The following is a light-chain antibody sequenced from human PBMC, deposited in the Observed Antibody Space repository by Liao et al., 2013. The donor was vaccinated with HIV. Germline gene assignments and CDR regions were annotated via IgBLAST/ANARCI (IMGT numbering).Light chain of an antibody. CDR1: KLGAKY. Sequence: SYELTQPPSVSVSPGQTASITCSGDKLGAKYACWYQQKPGQSPVLVIYQDTKRPSGIPERFSGSNSGNTATLTISGTQAVDEADYYCQAWDNHIVFGGGTQLTVL. J-gene: IGLJ2*01. CDR3: QAWDNHIV. CDR2: QDT. V-gene: IGLV3-1*01.